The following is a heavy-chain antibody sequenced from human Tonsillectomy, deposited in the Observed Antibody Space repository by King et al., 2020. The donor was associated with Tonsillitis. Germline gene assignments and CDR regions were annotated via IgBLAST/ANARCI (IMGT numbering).Heavy chain of an antibody. CDR1: GFTFSTYA. D-gene: IGHD5-12*01. CDR2: ISGRGDYS. J-gene: IGHJ4*02. V-gene: IGHV3-23*04. CDR3: ATSLYGGNDY. Sequence: VQLVESGGDLVQPGGSLRLSCAASGFTFSTYAMSWVRQAPGSGLECVSGISGRGDYSSYADSVKGRFTISRDNSKNTLFLQMSSLRADVTAVYYCATSLYGGNDYWGQGTLVTVAS.